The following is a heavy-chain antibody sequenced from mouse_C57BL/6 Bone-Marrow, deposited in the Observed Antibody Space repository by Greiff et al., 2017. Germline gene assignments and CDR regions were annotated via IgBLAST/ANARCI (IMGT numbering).Heavy chain of an antibody. CDR3: ARHDRGYAMDY. CDR1: GFTFSDYY. Sequence: DVMLVESGGGLVQPGGSLQLSCAASGFTFSDYYMYWVRQTPEKRLEWVAYISNGGGSTYYPDTVKGRFTISRDNAKNTLYLQMSRLKSEDTAMYYCARHDRGYAMDYWGQGTSVTVSS. V-gene: IGHV5-12*01. J-gene: IGHJ4*01. CDR2: ISNGGGST.